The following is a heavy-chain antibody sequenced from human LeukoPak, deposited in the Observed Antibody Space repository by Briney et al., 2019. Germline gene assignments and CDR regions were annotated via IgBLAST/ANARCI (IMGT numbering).Heavy chain of an antibody. CDR3: ARNHQADY. CDR2: TNSDGNST. CDR1: GFTFSSYW. D-gene: IGHD2-2*01. J-gene: IGHJ4*02. Sequence: GGSLRLSCAASGFTFSSYWMHWVRHPPGKGLVWVSRTNSDGNSTRYADSVKGRFTISRDNAKNTLYLQMNSLRAEDTAVYYCARNHQADYWGQGILVTVSS. V-gene: IGHV3-74*01.